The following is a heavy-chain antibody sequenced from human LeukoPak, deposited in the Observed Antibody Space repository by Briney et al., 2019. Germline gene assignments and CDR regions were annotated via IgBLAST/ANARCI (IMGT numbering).Heavy chain of an antibody. J-gene: IGHJ4*02. D-gene: IGHD4-23*01. V-gene: IGHV4-39*07. CDR1: GGSISSSSYY. CDR3: ARESYGGNSGVFDY. Sequence: SETLSLTCTVSGGSISSSSYYWGWIRQPPGKGLEWIGSIYYSGSTYYNPSLKSRVTISVDTSKNQFSLKLSSMTAADTAVYYCARESYGGNSGVFDYWGQGTLVTVSS. CDR2: IYYSGST.